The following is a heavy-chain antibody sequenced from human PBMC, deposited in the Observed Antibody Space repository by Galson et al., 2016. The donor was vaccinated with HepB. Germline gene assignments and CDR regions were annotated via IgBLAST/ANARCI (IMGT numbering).Heavy chain of an antibody. D-gene: IGHD2-15*01. Sequence: SLRLSCAAFGFSFSTFWMSWIRQVPGKGLEWVANIKQDGSEKYYVDSVKGRFTVSRDNVKNSLYLQMNSLRAEDTAVYHCVRNGRGDSWGQGTQVTVSS. CDR3: VRNGRGDS. CDR1: GFSFSTFW. CDR2: IKQDGSEK. J-gene: IGHJ4*02. V-gene: IGHV3-7*03.